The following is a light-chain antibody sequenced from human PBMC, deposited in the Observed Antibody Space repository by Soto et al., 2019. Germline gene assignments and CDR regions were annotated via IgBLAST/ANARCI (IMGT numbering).Light chain of an antibody. CDR2: EVN. CDR3: SSYAGTNNRYV. Sequence: QSALTQPPSASGSPGQSVTISCTGTGSDIGGYNFVSWYQQHPGKVPKLIIYEVNKRPSGVPDRFSGSKSGNTASLTVSGLQADDEADYYCSSYAGTNNRYVVGTGTKLTVL. J-gene: IGLJ1*01. V-gene: IGLV2-8*01. CDR1: GSDIGGYNF.